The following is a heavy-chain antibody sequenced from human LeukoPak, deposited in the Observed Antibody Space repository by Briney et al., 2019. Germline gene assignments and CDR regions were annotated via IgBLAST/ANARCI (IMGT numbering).Heavy chain of an antibody. CDR2: ISYDGSNK. V-gene: IGHV3-30-3*01. Sequence: GRSLRLSCAASGFTFSSYAMHWVRQAPGKGLEWVAVISYDGSNKYYADSVKGRFTISRDNSENTLYLQMNSLRAEDTAVYYCARGSVTYYYYYMDVWGKGTTVTVSS. D-gene: IGHD4-11*01. CDR3: ARGSVTYYYYYMDV. CDR1: GFTFSSYA. J-gene: IGHJ6*03.